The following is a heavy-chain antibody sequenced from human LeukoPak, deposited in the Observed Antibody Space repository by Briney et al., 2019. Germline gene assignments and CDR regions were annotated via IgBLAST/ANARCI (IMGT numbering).Heavy chain of an antibody. D-gene: IGHD6-19*01. V-gene: IGHV3-23*01. CDR1: GFTFSSYA. J-gene: IGHJ4*02. CDR2: ISGSGGST. CDR3: ASGPGEQWLVREQKY. Sequence: PGGSLRLSCAASGFTFSSYAMSWVRQAPGKGLEWVSAISGSGGSTYYADSVKGRFTISRDNSKNTLYLQMNSLRAEDTAVYYCASGPGEQWLVREQKYWGQGTLVTVSS.